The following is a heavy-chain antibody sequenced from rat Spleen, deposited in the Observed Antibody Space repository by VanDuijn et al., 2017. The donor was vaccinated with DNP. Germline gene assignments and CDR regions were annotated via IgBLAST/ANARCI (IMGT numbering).Heavy chain of an antibody. J-gene: IGHJ2*01. CDR3: ARNWLGPFDY. CDR2: IWNNGGT. CDR1: GFSLTSYN. Sequence: QVQLKESGPGLVQPSQTLSLTCTVAGFSLTSYNVHWIRQPPGKGLEWMGVIWNNGGTDYNSAIKSRLSISRDTSKSQVFLKMNSLQTEDTAMYFCARNWLGPFDYWGQGVMVIVSS. D-gene: IGHD5-1*01. V-gene: IGHV2-47*01.